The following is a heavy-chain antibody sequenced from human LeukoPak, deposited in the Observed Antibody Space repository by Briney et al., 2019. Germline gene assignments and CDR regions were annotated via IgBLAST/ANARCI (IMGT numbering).Heavy chain of an antibody. CDR2: INHSGST. CDR1: GGSFSDYY. CDR3: ARLAARRGYYYYGMDV. D-gene: IGHD3-10*01. J-gene: IGHJ6*02. Sequence: SETLSLTCAVYGGSFSDYYWNWIRQPPGKGLEWIGEINHSGSTNYNPSLKSRVTISVDTSKNQFSLKLTSVTPADTAVYYCARLAARRGYYYYGMDVWGQGTTVTVSS. V-gene: IGHV4-34*01.